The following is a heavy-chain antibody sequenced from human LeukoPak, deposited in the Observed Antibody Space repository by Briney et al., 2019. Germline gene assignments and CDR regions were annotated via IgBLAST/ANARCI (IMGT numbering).Heavy chain of an antibody. J-gene: IGHJ4*02. V-gene: IGHV3-48*04. CDR1: GFTFSSYS. CDR2: ISSSSSTI. CDR3: VRGPTYFDY. Sequence: PGGSLRLSCAASGFTFSSYSMNWVRQAPGKGLEWVSYISSSSSTIYYADSVKGRFTISRDNAKNTLHLQMNSLRVDDTAVYYCVRGPTYFDYWGQGVLVTVSS.